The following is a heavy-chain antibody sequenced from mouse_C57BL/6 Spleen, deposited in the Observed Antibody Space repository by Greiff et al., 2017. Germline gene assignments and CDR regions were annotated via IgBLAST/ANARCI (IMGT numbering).Heavy chain of an antibody. J-gene: IGHJ1*03. CDR2: INYDGSST. D-gene: IGHD1-1*01. Sequence: EVKLVESEGGLVQPGSSMKLSCTASGFTFSDYYMAWVRQVPEKGLEWVANINYDGSSTYYLDSLKSRFIISRDNAKNILYLQMSSLKSEDTATYYCARITTVVAKGWYFDVWGTGTTVTVSS. CDR3: ARITTVVAKGWYFDV. CDR1: GFTFSDYY. V-gene: IGHV5-16*01.